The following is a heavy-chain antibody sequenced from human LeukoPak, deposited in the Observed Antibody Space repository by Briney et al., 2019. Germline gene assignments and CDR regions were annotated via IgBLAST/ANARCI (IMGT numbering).Heavy chain of an antibody. CDR3: ASLTGYYYDSSGYPAADAFDI. CDR2: IYYSGST. J-gene: IGHJ3*02. V-gene: IGHV4-59*01. Sequence: PSETLSLTCTVSGGSISSYYWSWIRQPPGKGLEWIGYIYYSGSTNYNPSLKSRVTISVDTSKNQFSLKLSSVTAADTAVYYCASLTGYYYDSSGYPAADAFDIWGQGTMVTVSS. CDR1: GGSISSYY. D-gene: IGHD3-22*01.